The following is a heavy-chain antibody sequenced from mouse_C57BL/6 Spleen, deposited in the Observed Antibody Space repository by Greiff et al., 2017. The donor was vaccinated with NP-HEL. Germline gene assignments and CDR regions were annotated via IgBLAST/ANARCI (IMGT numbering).Heavy chain of an antibody. V-gene: IGHV1-50*01. D-gene: IGHD1-1*01. CDR3: ARGGGSSYGWFAY. Sequence: QVQLQQPGAELVKPGASVKLSCKASGYTFTSYWMQWVKQRPGQGLEWIGEIDPSDSYTNYNQQFKGKATLTVDTSSSTAYMQLSSLTSEDSAVYYCARGGGSSYGWFAYWGQGTLVTVSA. CDR2: IDPSDSYT. CDR1: GYTFTSYW. J-gene: IGHJ3*01.